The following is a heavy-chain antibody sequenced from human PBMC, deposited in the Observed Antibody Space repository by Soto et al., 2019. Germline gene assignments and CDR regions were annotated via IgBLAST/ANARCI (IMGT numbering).Heavy chain of an antibody. Sequence: EVQLLESGGGLVQPGGSLRLSCAASGFTFSSYAMSWVRQAPGKGLEWVSAISGSGGSTYYADSVKGRFTISRDNSKNRLYLQMNSLRAEDTAVYYCAKVRGITGTPMGNWFDPWGQGTLVTVSS. J-gene: IGHJ5*02. V-gene: IGHV3-23*01. CDR1: GFTFSSYA. CDR2: ISGSGGST. CDR3: AKVRGITGTPMGNWFDP. D-gene: IGHD1-7*01.